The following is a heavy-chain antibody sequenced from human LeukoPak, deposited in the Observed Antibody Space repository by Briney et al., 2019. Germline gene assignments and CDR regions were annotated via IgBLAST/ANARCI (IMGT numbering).Heavy chain of an antibody. D-gene: IGHD3-22*01. CDR2: INPSGGST. CDR1: GYTFTSYY. CDR3: ARDPAYYYDSSGYPRYYFDY. Sequence: ASVKVSCKASGYTFTSYYMHWARQAPGQGLECMGIINPSGGSTSYAQKFQGRVTMTRDTSTSTVYMELSSLRSEDTAVYYCARDPAYYYDSSGYPRYYFDYWGQGTLVTVSS. V-gene: IGHV1-46*01. J-gene: IGHJ4*02.